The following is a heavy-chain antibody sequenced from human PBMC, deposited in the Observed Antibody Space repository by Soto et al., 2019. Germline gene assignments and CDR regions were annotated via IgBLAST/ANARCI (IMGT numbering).Heavy chain of an antibody. Sequence: QVQLVQSGAEVKKPGASVKVSCKASGYTFTSYGISWVRQAPGQGLEWMGWISAYNGNTNYAQKLQGRVTMTTNTSTSTAYMELRSMRPNDTAMHYCVRVPAVLRGWVLFDYWGQITLVTVSS. D-gene: IGHD6-19*01. CDR2: ISAYNGNT. V-gene: IGHV1-18*01. CDR1: GYTFTSYG. CDR3: VRVPAVLRGWVLFDY. J-gene: IGHJ4*02.